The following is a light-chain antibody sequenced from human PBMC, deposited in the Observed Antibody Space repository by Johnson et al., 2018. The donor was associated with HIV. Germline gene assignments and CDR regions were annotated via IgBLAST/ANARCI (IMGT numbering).Light chain of an antibody. CDR3: GTWDSSLSADV. V-gene: IGLV1-51*01. CDR1: SSNIGNNY. CDR2: DNN. Sequence: QSVLTQPPSVSAAPGQKVTISCSGSSSNIGNNYVSWYQQFPGTAPRLLIYDNNKRPSGIPDRFSGSKSGTSATLDITGLQTGDEADYYCGTWDSSLSADVCGPGTKVTVL. J-gene: IGLJ1*01.